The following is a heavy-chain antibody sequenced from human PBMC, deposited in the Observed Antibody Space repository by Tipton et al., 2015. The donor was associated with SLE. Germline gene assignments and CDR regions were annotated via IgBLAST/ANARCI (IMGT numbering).Heavy chain of an antibody. CDR1: GYSISSGYY. CDR3: ARGSYDSSGYYLPLDY. J-gene: IGHJ4*02. Sequence: TLSLTCAVSGYSISSGYYWGWIRQPPGKGLEWIGSIYHSGSTLYNPSLKSRVTISVDTSKNQFSLKLSSVTAADTAVYYCARGSYDSSGYYLPLDYWGQGTLVTVSS. V-gene: IGHV4-38-2*01. D-gene: IGHD3-22*01. CDR2: IYHSGST.